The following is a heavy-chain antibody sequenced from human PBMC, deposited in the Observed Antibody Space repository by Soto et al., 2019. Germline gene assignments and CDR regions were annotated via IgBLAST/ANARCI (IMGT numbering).Heavy chain of an antibody. J-gene: IGHJ4*02. CDR1: GFPFSSYS. CDR2: ISGSGGYI. D-gene: IGHD1-1*01. V-gene: IGHV3-21*01. CDR3: ARDRQSTPGNAADY. Sequence: SLRLSCEGSGFPFSSYSMNWVLQAPGKGLEWVSSISGSGGYIYYADSVKGRFTISRDNAKNSLYLQMTSLRDEDTALYYCARDRQSTPGNAADYWGQGSLVTVSS.